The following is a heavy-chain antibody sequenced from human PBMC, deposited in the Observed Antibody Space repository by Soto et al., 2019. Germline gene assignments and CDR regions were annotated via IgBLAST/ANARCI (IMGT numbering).Heavy chain of an antibody. CDR1: GFTFSNAW. CDR2: IKSKTDGGTT. D-gene: IGHD2-15*01. V-gene: IGHV3-15*07. CDR3: TTDSEGMVVVETFNY. Sequence: EVQLVESGGGLVKPGGSLRLSCAASGFTFSNAWMNWVRQAPGKGLEWVGRIKSKTDGGTTDYAAPVKGRFTISRDDSKNTLYLQMNSLKTEDTAVYYCTTDSEGMVVVETFNYWGQGTLVTVSS. J-gene: IGHJ4*02.